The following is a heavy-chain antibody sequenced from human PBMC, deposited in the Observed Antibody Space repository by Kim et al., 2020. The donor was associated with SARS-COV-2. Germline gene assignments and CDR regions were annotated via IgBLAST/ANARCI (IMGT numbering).Heavy chain of an antibody. CDR1: GFTFGDYA. J-gene: IGHJ6*02. CDR2: IRSKAYGGTT. Sequence: GGSLRLSCTASGFTFGDYAMSWVRQAPGKGLEWVGFIRSKAYGGTTEYVASVKGRFTISRDDSKSIAYLQMNSLKTEDTAVYYCTRNRLEIAVTTKRGMDVWGQGTSVTVSS. CDR3: TRNRLEIAVTTKRGMDV. V-gene: IGHV3-49*04. D-gene: IGHD4-17*01.